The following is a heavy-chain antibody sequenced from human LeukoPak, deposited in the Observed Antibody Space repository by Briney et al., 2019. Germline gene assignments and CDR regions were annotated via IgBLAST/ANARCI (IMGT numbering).Heavy chain of an antibody. CDR2: IYHSGST. Sequence: SETLSLTCAVSGGSISSSNWGSGVRQPPGKGLEWIGEIYHSGSTNYNPSLKSRVTISVDKSKNQISLTLSSVTAADTAVYYCARGQLVLGVIRDWFDPWGQGTLVTVSS. D-gene: IGHD3-10*01. CDR1: GGSISSSNW. V-gene: IGHV4-4*02. CDR3: ARGQLVLGVIRDWFDP. J-gene: IGHJ5*02.